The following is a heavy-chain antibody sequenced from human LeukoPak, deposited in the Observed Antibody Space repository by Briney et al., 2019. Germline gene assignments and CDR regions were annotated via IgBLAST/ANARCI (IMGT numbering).Heavy chain of an antibody. Sequence: GGSLRLSCAASGFTFSSYAMSWVRQAPGKGLEWVSAISGSGGSTYYADSVKGRFTISRDNSKNTLYLQMNSLRAEDTAVYYCARVQFEGSGWPFDYWGQGTLVTVSS. V-gene: IGHV3-23*01. CDR2: ISGSGGST. CDR1: GFTFSSYA. CDR3: ARVQFEGSGWPFDY. J-gene: IGHJ4*02. D-gene: IGHD6-19*01.